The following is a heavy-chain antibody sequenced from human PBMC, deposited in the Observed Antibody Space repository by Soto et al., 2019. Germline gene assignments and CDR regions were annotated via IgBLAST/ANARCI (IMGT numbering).Heavy chain of an antibody. CDR2: MYWDGDK. Sequence: QITLKESGPTLVNPTQTLTLTCIFSGFSLTTSGVGVAWIRQPPGKALEWLALMYWDGDKRYSPFLKSRLTITKDTSKNQVVLTMTNMDRVDTGTYYCAHKGGRGAGMDVWGQGTTVTVSS. J-gene: IGHJ6*02. CDR1: GFSLTTSGVG. V-gene: IGHV2-5*02. CDR3: AHKGGRGAGMDV. D-gene: IGHD2-15*01.